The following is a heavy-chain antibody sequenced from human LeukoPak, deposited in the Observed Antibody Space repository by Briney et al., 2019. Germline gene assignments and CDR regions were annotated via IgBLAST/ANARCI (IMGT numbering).Heavy chain of an antibody. CDR3: TRDATYYLRYGYFDY. D-gene: IGHD2/OR15-2a*01. CDR1: GFTFSSYW. J-gene: IGHJ4*02. CDR2: IKQDGSEK. V-gene: IGHV3-7*01. Sequence: PGGSLRLSCAASGFTFSSYWMSWVRQAPGKGLEWVANIKQDGSEKYYVDSVKGRFTISRDNAKNSLYLQMNSLRAEDTAVYYCTRDATYYLRYGYFDYWGQGTLVTVSS.